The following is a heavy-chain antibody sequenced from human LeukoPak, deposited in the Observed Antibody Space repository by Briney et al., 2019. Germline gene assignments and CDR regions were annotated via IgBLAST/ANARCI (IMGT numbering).Heavy chain of an antibody. CDR3: ARAGTEAMTTPAYPVFYYFYLDV. CDR2: ISHSGRT. D-gene: IGHD4-11*01. V-gene: IGHV4-34*01. CDR1: GDSFTAYS. Sequence: SDTLSLTCAVNGDSFTAYSWNWIRQSPGKGLEWIGEISHSGRTHYNPSLASRVTFSLDTSKTQFSLELKSVTAADTAVYYCARAGTEAMTTPAYPVFYYFYLDVWGTGTTVTVSS. J-gene: IGHJ6*03.